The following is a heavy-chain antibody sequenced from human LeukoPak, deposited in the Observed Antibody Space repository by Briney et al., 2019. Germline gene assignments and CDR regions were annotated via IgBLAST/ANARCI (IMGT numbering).Heavy chain of an antibody. Sequence: SETLSLTCAVYGGSFSGYYWSWIRQPPGKGLEWIGEINHSGSTNYNPSLKSRVTISVDTSKNQFSLKLSSVTAADTAVYYCARHAPTYYYDSSGYPLYYFDYWGQGTLVTVSS. CDR1: GGSFSGYY. D-gene: IGHD3-22*01. CDR3: ARHAPTYYYDSSGYPLYYFDY. CDR2: INHSGST. V-gene: IGHV4-34*01. J-gene: IGHJ4*02.